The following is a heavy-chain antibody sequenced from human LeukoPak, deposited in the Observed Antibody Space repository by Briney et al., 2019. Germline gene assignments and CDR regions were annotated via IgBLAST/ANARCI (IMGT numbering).Heavy chain of an antibody. V-gene: IGHV4-39*07. CDR2: INHSGST. CDR3: ASGRSWGSYRYIGY. D-gene: IGHD3-16*02. J-gene: IGHJ4*02. CDR1: GGSISSNSYN. Sequence: SETLSLTCTVSGGSISSNSYNWGWHRQPPGKGLEWIGEINHSGSTNYNPSLKSRVTISVDTSKNQFSLKLRSGTAADTAVYYCASGRSWGSYRYIGYWGQGTLVTVSS.